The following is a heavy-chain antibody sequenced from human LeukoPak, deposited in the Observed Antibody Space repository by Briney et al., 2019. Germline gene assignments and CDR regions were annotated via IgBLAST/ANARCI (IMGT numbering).Heavy chain of an antibody. CDR2: IKSKTDGGTT. D-gene: IGHD1-26*01. V-gene: IGHV3-15*01. J-gene: IGHJ4*02. CDR3: TTWAGIVQTDY. CDR1: GFTFSNAW. Sequence: GGSLRLSCAASGFTFSNAWMSWVRQAPGKGPEWVGRIKSKTDGGTTDYAAPVKGRFTISRDDSKNTLYLQMNSLKTEDTAVYYCTTWAGIVQTDYWGQGTLVTVSS.